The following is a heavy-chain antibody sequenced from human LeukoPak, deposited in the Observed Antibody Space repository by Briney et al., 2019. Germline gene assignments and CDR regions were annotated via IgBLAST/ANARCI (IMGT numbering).Heavy chain of an antibody. D-gene: IGHD2-15*01. CDR1: GGSISSSSYY. Sequence: SETLSLTCTVSGGSISSSSYYWGWIRQPPGKGLEWIGSIYYSGSTYYNPSLKSRVTISVGTSKNQFSLKLSSVTAADTAVYYCARDVGKDIVVVVAALNWFDPWGQGTLVTVSS. V-gene: IGHV4-39*07. J-gene: IGHJ5*02. CDR2: IYYSGST. CDR3: ARDVGKDIVVVVAALNWFDP.